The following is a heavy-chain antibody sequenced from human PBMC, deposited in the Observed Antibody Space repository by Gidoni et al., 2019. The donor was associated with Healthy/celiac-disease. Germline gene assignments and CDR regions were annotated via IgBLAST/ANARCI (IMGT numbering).Heavy chain of an antibody. CDR3: ARELDDSSGYYDY. J-gene: IGHJ4*02. V-gene: IGHV3-33*01. D-gene: IGHD3-22*01. Sequence: QVQLVESGGGVVQPGRSLRLSCAASGFTFSSYGMHWVRQAPGKGLGWVAVIWYDGSNKYYADSVKGRFTISRDNSKNTLYLQMNSLRAEDTAVYYCARELDDSSGYYDYWGQGTLVTVSS. CDR2: IWYDGSNK. CDR1: GFTFSSYG.